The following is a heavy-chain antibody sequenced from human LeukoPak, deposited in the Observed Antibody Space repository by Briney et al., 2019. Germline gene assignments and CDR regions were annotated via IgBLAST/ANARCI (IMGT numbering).Heavy chain of an antibody. CDR3: AKHGNYGDYHFDY. D-gene: IGHD4-17*01. J-gene: IGHJ4*02. V-gene: IGHV3-23*01. Sequence: GGSLRLSCAASGFTFSSYAMSWVRQAPGKGLEWVSAISGSGGSTYYADSVKGRFTISRDNSKNTLYLQMNSLRAEDTAVFYCAKHGNYGDYHFDYWGQGTLVTVSS. CDR2: ISGSGGST. CDR1: GFTFSSYA.